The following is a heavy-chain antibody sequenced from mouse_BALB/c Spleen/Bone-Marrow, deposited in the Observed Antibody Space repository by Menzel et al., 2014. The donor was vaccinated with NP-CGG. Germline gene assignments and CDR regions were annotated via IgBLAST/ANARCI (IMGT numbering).Heavy chain of an antibody. Sequence: EVQGVDSGADLVKPGASVKLSCTASGFNIKDTYIHWVKQRPEQGLEWIGRVDPANGNTKYAPKFQGKATITADTSSNTAYLRLSSLTSEDTAVYYCARRFGNSPRDSAMVNWGRGTSVTVSS. CDR3: ARRFGNSPRDSAMVN. J-gene: IGHJ4*01. CDR2: VDPANGNT. CDR1: GFNIKDTY. V-gene: IGHV14-3*02. D-gene: IGHD2-1*01.